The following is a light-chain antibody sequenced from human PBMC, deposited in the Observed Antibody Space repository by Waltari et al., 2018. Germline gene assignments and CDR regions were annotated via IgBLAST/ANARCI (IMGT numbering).Light chain of an antibody. CDR3: QVWDTRSDHWV. CDR1: DIGTKS. V-gene: IGLV3-21*03. J-gene: IGLJ3*02. CDR2: DDT. Sequence: SYVLTQPPSVSVVPGKTATITCGGSDIGTKSVQGYQQKPGQAPVAVVYDDTGRPSGIPERFSGSNSAHTATLTISRVEAGDEAHYFCQVWDTRSDHWVFGGGTKLTVL.